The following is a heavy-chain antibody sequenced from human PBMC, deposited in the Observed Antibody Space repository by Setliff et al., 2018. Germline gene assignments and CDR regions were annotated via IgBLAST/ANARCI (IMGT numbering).Heavy chain of an antibody. Sequence: PSETLSLTCTVSGDSISSGNYYWSWIRQPAGKGLEWIGRMYPSGSTKYNPSLKSRVSISVDTSKNQFSLKLNSVTAADMAVYYCAREQWLDPPGYYYMDVWAKGTTVTVSS. CDR1: GDSISSGNYY. D-gene: IGHD6-19*01. CDR2: MYPSGST. J-gene: IGHJ6*03. CDR3: AREQWLDPPGYYYMDV. V-gene: IGHV4-61*02.